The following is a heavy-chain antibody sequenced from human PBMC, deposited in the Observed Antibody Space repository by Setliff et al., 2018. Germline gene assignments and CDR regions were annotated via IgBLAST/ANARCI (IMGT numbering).Heavy chain of an antibody. D-gene: IGHD3-22*01. Sequence: SETLSLTCNVSGASVSSHYWDWIRQPPGKGLEWIGFISYSGITTYNVSLKSRVSISVDTSKNQLSLRLNSMTAADTAVYYCARGITSGGYWGQRFLYLDVWGRGTTVTVSS. J-gene: IGHJ6*03. CDR1: GASVSSHY. CDR2: ISYSGIT. CDR3: ARGITSGGYWGQRFLYLDV. V-gene: IGHV4-59*08.